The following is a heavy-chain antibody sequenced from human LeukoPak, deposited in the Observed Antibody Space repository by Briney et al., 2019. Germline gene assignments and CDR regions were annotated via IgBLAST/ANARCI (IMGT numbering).Heavy chain of an antibody. CDR3: ARWTYYDTSFDP. J-gene: IGHJ5*02. Sequence: PPETLSLTCTVSGGSISSGGYYWSWIRQHPGKGLEWIGYIYYSGSTYYNPSLKSRVTISVDTSKNQFSLKLSSVTAADTAVYYCARWTYYDTSFDPWGQGTLVTVSS. D-gene: IGHD3-22*01. V-gene: IGHV4-31*03. CDR1: GGSISSGGYY. CDR2: IYYSGST.